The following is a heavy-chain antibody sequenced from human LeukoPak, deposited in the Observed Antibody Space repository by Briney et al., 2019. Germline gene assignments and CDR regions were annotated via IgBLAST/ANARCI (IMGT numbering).Heavy chain of an antibody. CDR1: GFTFSVYN. J-gene: IGHJ6*02. D-gene: IGHD4/OR15-4a*01. V-gene: IGHV3-21*01. Sequence: GGSLRLSCAASGFTFSVYNINWVRQAPGKGLEWVSFISSSSSYIYYADSVKGRFTISRDNAKNSLYLQMNSLRAEDTAVYYCARDRYGDYGMDVWGQGTTVTVSS. CDR3: ARDRYGDYGMDV. CDR2: ISSSSSYI.